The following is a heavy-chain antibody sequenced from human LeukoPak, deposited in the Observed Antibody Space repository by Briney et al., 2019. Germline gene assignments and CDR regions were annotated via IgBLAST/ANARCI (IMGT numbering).Heavy chain of an antibody. CDR1: RYTFTSYD. J-gene: IGHJ6*02. CDR3: ARSGYSSSWYLYYYYGMDV. V-gene: IGHV1-8*01. D-gene: IGHD6-13*01. Sequence: ASVTVSCKASRYTFTSYDINWVRQATGQGLEWMGWMNPNSGNTGYAQKFQGRVTMTRNTSISTAYMELSSLRSEDTAVYYCARSGYSSSWYLYYYYGMDVWGQGTTVTVSS. CDR2: MNPNSGNT.